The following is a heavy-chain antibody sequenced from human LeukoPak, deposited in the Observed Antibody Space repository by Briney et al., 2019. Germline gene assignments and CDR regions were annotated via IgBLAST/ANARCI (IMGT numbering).Heavy chain of an antibody. D-gene: IGHD6-19*01. V-gene: IGHV1-18*01. Sequence: ASVKVSCKASGYTFTSYGISWVRQAPGQGLEWMGWISAYNGNTDYAPKLQGRVTMTTDTSTNTAYMELRSLRSDDTAVYYCAREDSSGWFDYWGQGTLVTVSS. CDR3: AREDSSGWFDY. J-gene: IGHJ4*02. CDR1: GYTFTSYG. CDR2: ISAYNGNT.